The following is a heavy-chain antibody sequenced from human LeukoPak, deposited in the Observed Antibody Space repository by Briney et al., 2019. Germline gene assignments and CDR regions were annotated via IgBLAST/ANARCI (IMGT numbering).Heavy chain of an antibody. Sequence: GASVKVSCKASGGTFSSYGISWVRQAPGQGLEWMGWISVYNDNTNYAQNLRGRVTMTTDTSTSTAYMELRSLRSDDTAMYYCARVLNSGYDWKIDYWGQGTLVTVSS. D-gene: IGHD5-12*01. CDR1: GGTFSSYG. V-gene: IGHV1-18*01. J-gene: IGHJ4*02. CDR3: ARVLNSGYDWKIDY. CDR2: ISVYNDNT.